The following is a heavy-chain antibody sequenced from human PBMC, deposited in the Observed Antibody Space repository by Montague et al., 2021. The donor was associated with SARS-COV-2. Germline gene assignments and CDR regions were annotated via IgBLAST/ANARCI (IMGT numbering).Heavy chain of an antibody. CDR2: INSNGSST. J-gene: IGHJ5*02. CDR3: AGSLNWFDP. V-gene: IGHV3-74*01. Sequence: SLRLSCAASELTFSSYWMHWVRQAPGKGLVWVSRINSNGSSTSYADSVKGRFTISRDNAKNTLYLQMNSLRAADTAVYYCAGSLNWFDPWGQGTLVTVSS. CDR1: ELTFSSYW.